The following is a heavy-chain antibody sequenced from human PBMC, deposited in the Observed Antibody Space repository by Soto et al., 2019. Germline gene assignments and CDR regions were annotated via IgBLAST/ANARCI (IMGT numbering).Heavy chain of an antibody. D-gene: IGHD3-3*01. Sequence: PGGSLRLSCAASGFTFSNAWMNWVRQAPGKGLEWVGRIKSKTDGGTTDYAAPVKGRFTISRDDSKNTQYLQMNSLKTEDTAVYYCTTGQLDYDFWSGYPYYYGMDVWGQGTTVTVSS. CDR3: TTGQLDYDFWSGYPYYYGMDV. V-gene: IGHV3-15*07. J-gene: IGHJ6*02. CDR2: IKSKTDGGTT. CDR1: GFTFSNAW.